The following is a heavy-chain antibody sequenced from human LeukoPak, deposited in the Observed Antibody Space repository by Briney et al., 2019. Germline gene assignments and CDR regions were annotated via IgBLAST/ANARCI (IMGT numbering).Heavy chain of an antibody. D-gene: IGHD2-2*01. CDR1: GFTFSSYW. CDR2: INSDGSST. Sequence: GGSLRLSCAASGFTFSSYWMLWVRQAPGKGLVWVSRINSDGSSTSYADSVKGRFTISRDNAKNTLYLQMNSLRTEDTAVYYCAREDCSSTSCYFDYWGQGTLVTVSS. J-gene: IGHJ4*02. V-gene: IGHV3-74*01. CDR3: AREDCSSTSCYFDY.